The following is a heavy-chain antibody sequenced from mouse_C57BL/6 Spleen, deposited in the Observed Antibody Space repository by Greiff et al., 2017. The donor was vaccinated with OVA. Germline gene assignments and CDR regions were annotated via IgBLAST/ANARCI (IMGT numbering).Heavy chain of an antibody. D-gene: IGHD1-1*01. J-gene: IGHJ4*01. V-gene: IGHV1-76*01. CDR3: ARETVVATNYAMDY. CDR2: IYPGSGNT. CDR1: GYTFTDYY. Sequence: VKLMESGAELVRPGASVKLSCKASGYTFTDYYINWVKQRPGQGLEWIARIYPGSGNTYYNEKFKGKATLTAEKSSSTAYMQLSSLTSEDSAVYFCARETVVATNYAMDYWGQGTSVTVSS.